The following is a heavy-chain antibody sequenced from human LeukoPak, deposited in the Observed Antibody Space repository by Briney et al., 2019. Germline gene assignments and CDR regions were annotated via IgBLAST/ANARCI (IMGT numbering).Heavy chain of an antibody. D-gene: IGHD3-22*01. V-gene: IGHV4-59*01. J-gene: IGHJ4*02. CDR2: IYDSGST. CDR1: GGSISSYY. CDR3: ARQSISGSSLSYFDY. Sequence: SATLSLTCTVSGGSISSYYWSWIRQPPGKGLEWIGNIYDSGSTNYNPSLKSRLTISVDTSKNQCSLKLSSVTAADTAVYYCARQSISGSSLSYFDYWGQGTLVNVSS.